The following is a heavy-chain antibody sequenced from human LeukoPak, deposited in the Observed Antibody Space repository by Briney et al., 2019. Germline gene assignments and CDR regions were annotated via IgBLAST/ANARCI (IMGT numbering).Heavy chain of an antibody. Sequence: GGALRLSCAASGFTFSSYEMNWVRQAPGKGLEWVSYISSGGSTIYYADSVKGRFTISRDNAKNSLYLQMSSLRAGDTAVYYCARDFHRFDFWGQGTMVTVSS. CDR3: ARDFHRFDF. J-gene: IGHJ3*01. CDR2: ISSGGSTI. V-gene: IGHV3-48*03. CDR1: GFTFSSYE.